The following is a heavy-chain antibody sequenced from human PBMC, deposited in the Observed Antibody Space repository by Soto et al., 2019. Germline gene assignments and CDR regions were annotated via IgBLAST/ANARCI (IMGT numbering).Heavy chain of an antibody. CDR2: IDPSDSQT. D-gene: IGHD3-22*01. J-gene: IGHJ4*02. Sequence: GESLKISCKGSGYSFAGYWITWVRQKPGKGLEWMGRIDPSDSQTYYSPSFRGHVTISATKSITTAFLQWSSLRASDTAMYYCARQIYDSDTGPNFQYYFDSWGQGTPVTVSS. CDR1: GYSFAGYW. V-gene: IGHV5-10-1*01. CDR3: ARQIYDSDTGPNFQYYFDS.